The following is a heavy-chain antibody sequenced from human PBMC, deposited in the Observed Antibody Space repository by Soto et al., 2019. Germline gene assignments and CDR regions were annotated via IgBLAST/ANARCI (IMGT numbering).Heavy chain of an antibody. J-gene: IGHJ5*02. CDR3: ATASIHCSSTSCYDNWFDP. Sequence: GESLKISCKGSGYSFTSYWIGWVRQMPGKGLEWMGIIYPGDSDTRYSPSFQGQVTISADKSISTAYLQWSSLKASDTAMYYCATASIHCSSTSCYDNWFDPWGQGTLVTVSS. CDR2: IYPGDSDT. V-gene: IGHV5-51*01. CDR1: GYSFTSYW. D-gene: IGHD2-2*01.